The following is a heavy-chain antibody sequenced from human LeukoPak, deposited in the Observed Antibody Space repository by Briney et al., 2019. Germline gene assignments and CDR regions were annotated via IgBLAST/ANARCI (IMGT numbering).Heavy chain of an antibody. D-gene: IGHD5-18*01. Sequence: SETLSLTCTVSGGSISSYYWSWIRQPPGKGLEWIGEIYHSGSTNYNPSLKSRVTISVDKSKNQFSLKLSSVTAADTAVYYCARVDTAMVRFDPWGQGTLVTVSS. J-gene: IGHJ5*02. CDR1: GGSISSYY. CDR2: IYHSGST. V-gene: IGHV4-59*12. CDR3: ARVDTAMVRFDP.